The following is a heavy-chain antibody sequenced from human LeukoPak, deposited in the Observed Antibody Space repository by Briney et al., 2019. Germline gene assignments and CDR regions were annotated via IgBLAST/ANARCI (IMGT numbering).Heavy chain of an antibody. CDR2: ISAYNGNT. CDR1: GYTFTGYY. CDR3: ARDSRGYCSGGRCYPNSWFDP. V-gene: IGHV1-18*04. Sequence: APVKVSCKASGYTFTGYYMHWVRQAPGQGLEWMGWISAYNGNTNYAQKLQGRVTMTTDTSTSTTYMELRSLRSDDTAVYYCARDSRGYCSGGRCYPNSWFDPWGQGTLVTVSS. J-gene: IGHJ5*02. D-gene: IGHD2-15*01.